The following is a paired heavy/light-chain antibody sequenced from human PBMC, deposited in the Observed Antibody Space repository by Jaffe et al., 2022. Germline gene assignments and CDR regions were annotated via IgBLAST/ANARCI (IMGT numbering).Light chain of an antibody. V-gene: IGKV1-39*01. CDR2: AAS. Sequence: DIQMTQSPSSLSASVGDRVTITCRASQSISSYLNWYQQKPGKAPKLLIYAASSLQSGVPSRFSGSGSGTDFTLTISSLQPEDFATYYCQQSYSTPLMYTFGQGTKLEIK. CDR1: QSISSY. J-gene: IGKJ2*01. CDR3: QQSYSTPLMYT.
Heavy chain of an antibody. CDR3: ARGEQLWLINKLGGGMYSGFDY. CDR1: GYTFTSYA. V-gene: IGHV7-4-1*02. CDR2: INTNTGNP. D-gene: IGHD5-18*01. Sequence: QVQLVQSGSELKKPGASVKVSCKASGYTFTSYAMNWVRQAPGQGLEWMGWINTNTGNPTYAQGFTGRFVFSLDTSVSTAYLQISSLKAEDTAVYYCARGEQLWLINKLGGGMYSGFDYWGQGTLVTVSS. J-gene: IGHJ4*02.